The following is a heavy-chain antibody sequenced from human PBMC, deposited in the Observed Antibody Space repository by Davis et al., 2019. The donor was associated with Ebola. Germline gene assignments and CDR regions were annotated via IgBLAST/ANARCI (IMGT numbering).Heavy chain of an antibody. J-gene: IGHJ5*02. CDR3: ARGGTRANWFDP. CDR1: GYTFPGYY. Sequence: SVPVSCKASGYTFPGYYMHWVRHAPGQRLECMGWIHPNRGGTNYAQKFQGWVTITRDTSISTAYMELSRLRSDDTAVYYCARGGTRANWFDPWGQGTLVTVSS. D-gene: IGHD3-10*01. CDR2: IHPNRGGT. V-gene: IGHV1-2*04.